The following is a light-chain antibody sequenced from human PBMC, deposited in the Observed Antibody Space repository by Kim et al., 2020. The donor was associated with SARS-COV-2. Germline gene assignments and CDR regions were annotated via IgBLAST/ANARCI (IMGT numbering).Light chain of an antibody. CDR1: QSISRW. J-gene: IGKJ2*01. Sequence: ACVGDRVPITCRASQSISRWIALYQENPGKAHKPLIYDASSLESGVPSMLSDSVCGTEFTLTISSLQSDDFAIYFCQVYHSNPRTFGKGTKLE. V-gene: IGKV1-5*01. CDR2: DAS. CDR3: QVYHSNPRT.